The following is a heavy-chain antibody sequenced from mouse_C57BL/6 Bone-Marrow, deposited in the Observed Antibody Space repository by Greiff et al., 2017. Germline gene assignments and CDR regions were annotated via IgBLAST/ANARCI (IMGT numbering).Heavy chain of an antibody. D-gene: IGHD2-10*02. V-gene: IGHV5-4*03. CDR3: ARGEYGNFLDY. CDR1: GFTFSSYA. CDR2: ISDGGSYT. Sequence: DVKLVESGGGLVKPGGSLKLSCAASGFTFSSYAMSWVRQTPEKRLEWVATISDGGSYTYYPDNVKGRFTISRDNAKNNLYLQMSHLKSEDTAMYYCARGEYGNFLDYWGQGTTLTVSS. J-gene: IGHJ2*01.